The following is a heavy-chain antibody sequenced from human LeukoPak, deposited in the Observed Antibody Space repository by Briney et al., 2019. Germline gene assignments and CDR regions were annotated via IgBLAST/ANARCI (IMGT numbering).Heavy chain of an antibody. CDR3: ARVSQQLAFDY. CDR1: GFTVSSNY. CDR2: IYSGGST. D-gene: IGHD6-13*01. Sequence: HPGGSLRLSCAASGFTVSSNYMSWVRQAPGKGLEWVSVIYSGGSTYYADSVKGRFTISRDNSKNTLYLQMSSLRAEDTAMYYCARVSQQLAFDYWGQGTLVTVSS. J-gene: IGHJ4*02. V-gene: IGHV3-53*01.